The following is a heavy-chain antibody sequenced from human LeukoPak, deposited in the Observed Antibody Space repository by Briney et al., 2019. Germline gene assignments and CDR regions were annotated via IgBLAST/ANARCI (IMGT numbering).Heavy chain of an antibody. Sequence: GGSLRLSCAASGFTFSSYAMSWVRQAPGKGLEWVSAISGSGGSTYYADSVKGRFTISRDNSKNTLYLQMNSQRAEDTAVYYCAKVGYDILTGYYKTEKTIDAFDIWGQGTMVTVSS. CDR1: GFTFSSYA. CDR2: ISGSGGST. J-gene: IGHJ3*02. CDR3: AKVGYDILTGYYKTEKTIDAFDI. D-gene: IGHD3-9*01. V-gene: IGHV3-23*01.